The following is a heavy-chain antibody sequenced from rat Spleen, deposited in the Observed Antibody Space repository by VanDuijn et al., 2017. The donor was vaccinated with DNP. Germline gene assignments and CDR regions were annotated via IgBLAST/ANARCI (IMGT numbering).Heavy chain of an antibody. Sequence: QVQLKESGPGLVQPSQTLSLTCTVAGFSLTSNNVHWVRQPPGEGLEWIAAISSGGSTDHNSALKSRLTISRDTSKSQVFLKVNSLQTEDIATYYCAREDYGYTYFDYWGQGVMVTVSS. D-gene: IGHD1-4*01. CDR3: AREDYGYTYFDY. CDR2: ISSGGST. V-gene: IGHV2-30*01. J-gene: IGHJ2*01. CDR1: GFSLTSNN.